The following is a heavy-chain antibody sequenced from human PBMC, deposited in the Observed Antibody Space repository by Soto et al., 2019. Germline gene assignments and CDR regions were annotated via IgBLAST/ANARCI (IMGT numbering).Heavy chain of an antibody. D-gene: IGHD6-13*01. Sequence: SETLSLSCAVYGGSFSGYYWSWIRQPPGKGLEWIGEINHSGSTNYNPSLKSRVTISVDTSKNQFSLKLTSVTAADTAVYYCARHAWAAAGLDYWGQGTLVTVSS. V-gene: IGHV4-34*01. CDR3: ARHAWAAAGLDY. CDR1: GGSFSGYY. CDR2: INHSGST. J-gene: IGHJ4*02.